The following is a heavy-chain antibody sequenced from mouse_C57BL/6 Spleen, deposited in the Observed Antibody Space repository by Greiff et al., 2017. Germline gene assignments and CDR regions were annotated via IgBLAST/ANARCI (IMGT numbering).Heavy chain of an antibody. CDR2: ISDGGSYT. CDR1: GFTFSSYA. D-gene: IGHD4-1*01. V-gene: IGHV5-4*03. J-gene: IGHJ2*01. CDR3: ARGGWDWVYYFDY. Sequence: DVMLVESGGGLVKPGGSLKLSCAASGFTFSSYAMSWVRQTPEKRLEWVATISDGGSYTYYPDNVKGRFTISRDNAKNNLYLQMSHLKSEDTAMYYCARGGWDWVYYFDYWGQGTTLTVSS.